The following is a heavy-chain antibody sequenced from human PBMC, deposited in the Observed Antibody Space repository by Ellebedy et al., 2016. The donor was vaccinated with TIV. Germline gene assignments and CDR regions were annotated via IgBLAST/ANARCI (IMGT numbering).Heavy chain of an antibody. J-gene: IGHJ5*02. Sequence: GESLKISXAASGFTFSSYAMSWVRQAPGKGLEWLANIKQDGSEKYYVDSVKGRFTISRDNAKNSLYLQMNSLRAEDTAVYYCARGRWFDPWGQGTLVTVSS. V-gene: IGHV3-7*01. CDR1: GFTFSSYA. CDR3: ARGRWFDP. CDR2: IKQDGSEK.